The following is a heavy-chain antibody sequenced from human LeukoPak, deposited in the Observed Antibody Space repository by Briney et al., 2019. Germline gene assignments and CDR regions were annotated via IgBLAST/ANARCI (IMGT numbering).Heavy chain of an antibody. CDR1: GYTFTGYY. V-gene: IGHV1-2*02. CDR3: ARDGRGSGWATRGYNWFDP. J-gene: IGHJ5*02. D-gene: IGHD6-19*01. CDR2: INPNSGGT. Sequence: ASVKVSCKASGYTFTGYYMHWVRQAPGQGLEWMGWINPNSGGTNYAQKFQGRVTMTRDTSISTAYMELSRLRSDDTAVYYCARDGRGSGWATRGYNWFDPWGQGTLVTVSS.